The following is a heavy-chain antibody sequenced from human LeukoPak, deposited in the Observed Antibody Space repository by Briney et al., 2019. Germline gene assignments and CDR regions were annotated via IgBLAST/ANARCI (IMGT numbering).Heavy chain of an antibody. D-gene: IGHD1-26*01. CDR1: GFTFSSYS. CDR3: AKSSSGSYYMSYFDY. J-gene: IGHJ4*02. Sequence: GGSLRLSCAASGFTFSSYSMNWVRQAPGKGLEWVSSISSSSTYIYYADSVKGRFTISRDNAKNSLYLQMNSLRADDTAVYYCAKSSSGSYYMSYFDYWGQGTLVTVSS. CDR2: ISSSSTYI. V-gene: IGHV3-21*04.